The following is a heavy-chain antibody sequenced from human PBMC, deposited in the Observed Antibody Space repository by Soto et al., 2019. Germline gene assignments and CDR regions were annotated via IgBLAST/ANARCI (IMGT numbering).Heavy chain of an antibody. D-gene: IGHD6-6*01. J-gene: IGHJ6*02. V-gene: IGHV3-21*01. CDR3: ARMSIVGRRDYYYGMDV. CDR2: IRGSSSHI. Sequence: GGSLRLSCAASEFSFDVYSMNWVRQAPGKGLEWISSIRGSSSHIYYADSVKGRFTISRDNAKNSLVLQMNSLRAEDTAVYYCARMSIVGRRDYYYGMDVWGQGTTVTVSS. CDR1: EFSFDVYS.